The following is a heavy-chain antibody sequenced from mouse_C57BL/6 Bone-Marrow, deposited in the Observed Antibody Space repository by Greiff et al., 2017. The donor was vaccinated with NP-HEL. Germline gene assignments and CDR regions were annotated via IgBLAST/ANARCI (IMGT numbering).Heavy chain of an antibody. J-gene: IGHJ2*01. V-gene: IGHV1-69*01. D-gene: IGHD4-1*01. CDR1: GYTFTSYW. CDR2: IDPSDSYT. CDR3: ARTGTFDY. Sequence: VQLQQPGAELVMPGASVKLSCKASGYTFTSYWMHWVKQRPGQGLEWIGKIDPSDSYTNYNQKFKGKSTLTVDKSSSTAYMQLSSLTSEDSAVYYCARTGTFDYWGQGTTLTVSS.